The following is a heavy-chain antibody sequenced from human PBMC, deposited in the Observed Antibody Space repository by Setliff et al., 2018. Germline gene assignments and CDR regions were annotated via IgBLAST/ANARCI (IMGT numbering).Heavy chain of an antibody. CDR1: GYTFTSYD. D-gene: IGHD2-15*01. CDR3: AKAWDLEPYCADGRCYQPLDV. Sequence: ASVKVSCKASGYTFTSYDINWMRQASGQGLEWMGWMNPNSGNTGSTQKFQGRVTMTRNSSTSTAYMELSRLTSEDTAVYFCAKAWDLEPYCADGRCYQPLDVWGKGTTVTVSS. J-gene: IGHJ6*04. V-gene: IGHV1-8*02. CDR2: MNPNSGNT.